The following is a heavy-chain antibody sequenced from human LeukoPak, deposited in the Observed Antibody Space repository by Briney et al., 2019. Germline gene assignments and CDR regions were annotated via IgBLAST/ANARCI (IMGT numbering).Heavy chain of an antibody. V-gene: IGHV4-4*07. J-gene: IGHJ6*03. CDR3: ARAVQSSSSYYPSFRRNSCYYSHMDV. CDR1: GGSISSYY. CDR2: IYTSWSP. Sequence: SETLSLTCTVSGGSISSYYWSWIRQPAGKGLEWIGRIYTSWSPNYNPSLKRRVTMSLDTSKNPLSLKLSSVTAADPAVYYCARAVQSSSSYYPSFRRNSCYYSHMDVWGKGTTVTISS. D-gene: IGHD6-13*01.